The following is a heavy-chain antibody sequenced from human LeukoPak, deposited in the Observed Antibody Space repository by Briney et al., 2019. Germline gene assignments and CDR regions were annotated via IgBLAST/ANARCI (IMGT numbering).Heavy chain of an antibody. J-gene: IGHJ5*02. D-gene: IGHD3-10*01. Sequence: GSLRLSCPASGFTFGDYAMSWIRQPPGKGLEWIGYIYYSGSTNYNPSLKSRVTISVDTSKNQFSLKLSSVTAADTAVYYCARGSRITMVRGALGVWFDPWGQGTLVTVCS. V-gene: IGHV4-59*01. CDR1: GFTFGDYA. CDR2: IYYSGST. CDR3: ARGSRITMVRGALGVWFDP.